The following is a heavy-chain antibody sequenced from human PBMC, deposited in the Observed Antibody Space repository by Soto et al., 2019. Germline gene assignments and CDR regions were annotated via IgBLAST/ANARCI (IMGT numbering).Heavy chain of an antibody. Sequence: EVQLVETGGGLIQPGGSLRLSCAASGFTVSNTYMTWVRQPPGKGLECVSVIYTAGGTNYADSVKGRFTISRDNSKTTLYLQMNSLRAEDTAVYYCARALPVAKGGFDPWGQGTLVTVSS. V-gene: IGHV3-53*02. D-gene: IGHD2-2*01. CDR2: IYTAGGT. CDR1: GFTVSNTY. J-gene: IGHJ5*02. CDR3: ARALPVAKGGFDP.